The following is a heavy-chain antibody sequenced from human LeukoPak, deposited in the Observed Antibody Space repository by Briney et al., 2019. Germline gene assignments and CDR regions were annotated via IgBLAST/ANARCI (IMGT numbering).Heavy chain of an antibody. D-gene: IGHD3-9*01. CDR1: GFTFSTYG. CDR3: AQDQSFDWLPHAI. V-gene: IGHV3-23*01. CDR2: ISGSGGST. J-gene: IGHJ4*02. Sequence: GGSLRLSCAASGFTFSTYGMSWVRQAPGKGLEWVSAISGSGGSTYYADSVKGRFTISRDNSKNTLYLQMNSLRAEDTAVYNCAQDQSFDWLPHAIWGQGTLVTVSS.